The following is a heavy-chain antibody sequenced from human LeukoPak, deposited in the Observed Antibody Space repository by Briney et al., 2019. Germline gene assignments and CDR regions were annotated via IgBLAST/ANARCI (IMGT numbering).Heavy chain of an antibody. Sequence: GGSLRLSCAASGFTFSTYWMHWVRQAPGRGLEWVANIKQDGSAKFYVDSVKGRFTISRDNAKKSAYLQMNSLRAEDTAVYYCVRAMDSWGQGTLVTVSS. J-gene: IGHJ4*02. CDR3: VRAMDS. V-gene: IGHV3-7*03. CDR2: IKQDGSAK. CDR1: GFTFSTYW.